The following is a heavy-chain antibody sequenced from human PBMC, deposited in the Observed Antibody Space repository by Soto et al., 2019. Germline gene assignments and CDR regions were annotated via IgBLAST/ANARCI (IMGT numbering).Heavy chain of an antibody. D-gene: IGHD3-10*01. CDR2: FRSSGGT. V-gene: IGHV4-59*08. CDR3: VRQGIGVLHGLVDV. Sequence: QVQLQESGPGLVKPSETLSLTCSVSGDSISSYNLAWMRQPPGKGLEWIGYFRSSGGTSYNPSLKSRVAISADTSTKQFSLRLTSVTAADTAVYYCVRQGIGVLHGLVDVWGQGTTLTVSS. J-gene: IGHJ6*02. CDR1: GDSISSYN.